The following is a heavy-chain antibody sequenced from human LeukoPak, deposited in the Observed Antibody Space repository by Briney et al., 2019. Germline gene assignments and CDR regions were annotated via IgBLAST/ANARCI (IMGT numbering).Heavy chain of an antibody. J-gene: IGHJ4*02. CDR1: GFTFDDYG. CDR2: INWNGGST. CDR3: ARVDQQLSFSDYFDN. V-gene: IGHV3-20*04. D-gene: IGHD6-13*01. Sequence: PGGSLRLSCAASGFTFDDYGMSWVRHAPGKGLEWVSGINWNGGSTGYADSVEGRFTISRDNAKNSLYLQMNSLRAEDTALYYCARVDQQLSFSDYFDNWGQGTLVTVSS.